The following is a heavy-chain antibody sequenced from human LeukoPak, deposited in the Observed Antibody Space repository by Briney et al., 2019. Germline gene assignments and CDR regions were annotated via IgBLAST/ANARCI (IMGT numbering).Heavy chain of an antibody. CDR3: GKATVGYSSGQKPAWPVDY. V-gene: IGHV3-23*01. Sequence: GGSLRLSCEASGFTFGSQAMYWVRQAPGKGLEWVAGIFGSGGSPHYADPVKGRFTISRDNSRNTVYLQINSLRAEDTAVYYCGKATVGYSSGQKPAWPVDYWGQGTLVTVSS. CDR2: IFGSGGSP. CDR1: GFTFGSQA. D-gene: IGHD5-18*01. J-gene: IGHJ4*02.